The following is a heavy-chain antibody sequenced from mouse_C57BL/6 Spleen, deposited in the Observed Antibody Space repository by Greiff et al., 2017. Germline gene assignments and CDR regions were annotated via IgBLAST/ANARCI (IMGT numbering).Heavy chain of an antibody. D-gene: IGHD3-3*01. CDR2: INPSNGGT. CDR1: GYTFTSYW. J-gene: IGHJ1*03. V-gene: IGHV1-53*01. CDR3: ARSRCEARGYFDV. Sequence: QVQLQQPGTELVKPGASVKLSCKASGYTFTSYWMHWVKQRPGQGLEWIGNINPSNGGTNYNEQFKSKATLTVDKSSNTAYRHLSSLTSEDSAVYYCARSRCEARGYFDVWGTGTTVSVSS.